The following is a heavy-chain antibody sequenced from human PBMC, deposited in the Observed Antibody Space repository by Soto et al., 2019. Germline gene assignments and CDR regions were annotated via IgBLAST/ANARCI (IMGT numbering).Heavy chain of an antibody. J-gene: IGHJ3*02. Sequence: YVSCISKAKRKGLEWVSYISSSGSTIYYADSVKGRFTISRDNAKNSLYLQMNSLRAEDTAVYYCARRSLVIVVVVVGDRLHAFDILGQGTLDTVSS. V-gene: IGHV3-11*01. CDR1: Y. CDR2: ISSSGSTI. D-gene: IGHD2-15*01. CDR3: ARRSLVIVVVVVGDRLHAFDI.